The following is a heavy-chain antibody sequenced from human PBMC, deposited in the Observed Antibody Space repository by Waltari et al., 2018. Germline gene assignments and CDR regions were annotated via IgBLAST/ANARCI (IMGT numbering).Heavy chain of an antibody. D-gene: IGHD2-15*01. CDR2: VDPEDGET. Sequence: EVQLVQSGAEVKKPGATVKISCKVSGYTFTDYYMHWVQQAPGKGLEWMGLVDPEDGETIYAEKFQGRVTITADTSTDTAYMELSSLRSEDTAVYYCATDLLELGSDYYYYGMDVWGQGTTVTVSS. CDR3: ATDLLELGSDYYYYGMDV. V-gene: IGHV1-69-2*01. J-gene: IGHJ6*02. CDR1: GYTFTDYY.